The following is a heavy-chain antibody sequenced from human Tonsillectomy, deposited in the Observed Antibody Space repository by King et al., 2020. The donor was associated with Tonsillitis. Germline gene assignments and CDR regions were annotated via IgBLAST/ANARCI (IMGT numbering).Heavy chain of an antibody. D-gene: IGHD2-15*01. Sequence: VQLVESGGGLVQPGGSLRLSCAASGSTFSSYTMIWVRQSPGKGLEWVSAISGGGDRTYYADSVKGRFTISRENSKNTLYLQMNSLSAEDMALYYCTKDLGSDYDEYWGQGTLVNVSS. V-gene: IGHV3-23*04. CDR2: ISGGGDRT. J-gene: IGHJ4*02. CDR1: GSTFSSYT. CDR3: TKDLGSDYDEY.